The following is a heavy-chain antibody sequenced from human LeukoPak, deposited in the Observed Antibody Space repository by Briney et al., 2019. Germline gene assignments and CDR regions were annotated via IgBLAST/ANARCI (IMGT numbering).Heavy chain of an antibody. J-gene: IGHJ3*02. D-gene: IGHD6-6*01. CDR1: GFTFSSYW. CDR2: VSTDGSST. V-gene: IGHV3-74*01. CDR3: VREYSSSSGRAFDI. Sequence: GGSLRLSCAASGFTFSSYWMHWVRQAPGKGLEWVSRVSTDGSSTNSADSVKGRFTISRDNAKNTLYLQMNSLRAEDTAVYYCVREYSSSSGRAFDIWGQGTMVTVSP.